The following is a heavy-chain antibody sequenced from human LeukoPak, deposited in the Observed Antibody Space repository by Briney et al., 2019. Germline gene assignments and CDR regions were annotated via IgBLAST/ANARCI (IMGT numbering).Heavy chain of an antibody. CDR1: GTSINRGTHY. Sequence: SETLSLTCSVSGTSINRGTHYWRWVRQAAGKGLEWIGRVYATGNTNYNPSLWSRLSISIDTSRNQFSLRLGSVTAADTAIYYCARDRSYYSDTGADYWGQGKMMIVSS. J-gene: IGHJ4*02. CDR3: ARDRSYYSDTGADY. D-gene: IGHD2-8*02. V-gene: IGHV4-61*02. CDR2: VYATGNT.